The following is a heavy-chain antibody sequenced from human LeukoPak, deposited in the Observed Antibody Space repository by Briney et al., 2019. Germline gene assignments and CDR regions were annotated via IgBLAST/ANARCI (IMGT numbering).Heavy chain of an antibody. V-gene: IGHV3-30*02. Sequence: GGSLRLSCATSGFTFSSYGMHWVRQAPGKGLEWVSFIRYDGSNKYYADSVKGRFTISRDNAKNSLYLQMNSLRAEDTAVYYCARAGVDYYDSSGYFSAFDIWGQGTMVTVSS. CDR3: ARAGVDYYDSSGYFSAFDI. CDR1: GFTFSSYG. D-gene: IGHD3-22*01. J-gene: IGHJ3*02. CDR2: IRYDGSNK.